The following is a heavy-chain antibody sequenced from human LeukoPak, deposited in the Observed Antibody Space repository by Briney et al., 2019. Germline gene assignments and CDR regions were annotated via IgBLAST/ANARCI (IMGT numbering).Heavy chain of an antibody. V-gene: IGHV3-7*01. CDR2: IKQDGSEK. D-gene: IGHD4-17*01. CDR3: ARVRTTVTTFDAFDI. Sequence: GGSLRLSCAASGFTFSSYWMSWVRQAPGKGLEWVANIKQDGSEKYYVDSVKGRFTISRDNAKNSLYLQMNSLRAEDTAVYYCARVRTTVTTFDAFDIWGQGTMDTVSS. J-gene: IGHJ3*02. CDR1: GFTFSSYW.